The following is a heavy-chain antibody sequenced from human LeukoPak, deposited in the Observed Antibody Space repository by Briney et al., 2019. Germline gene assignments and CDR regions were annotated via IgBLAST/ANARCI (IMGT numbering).Heavy chain of an antibody. Sequence: ASEKVSCKASGYTFTDYYIHWLRQAPGQGVEWMGWISANIGGTNYAQKFRGRVTMTKDTSISTAYMELSGLTSDDTAVYYCARDGSFDYWGQGTLVTVSS. D-gene: IGHD5-12*01. CDR3: ARDGSFDY. J-gene: IGHJ4*02. CDR2: ISANIGGT. V-gene: IGHV1-2*02. CDR1: GYTFTDYY.